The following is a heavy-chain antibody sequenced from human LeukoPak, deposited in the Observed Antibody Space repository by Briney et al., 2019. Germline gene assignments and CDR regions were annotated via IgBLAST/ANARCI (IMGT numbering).Heavy chain of an antibody. Sequence: SETLSLTCTVSGGSISSYYWSWIRQPPGKGLEWIGYIYYSGSTNYNPSLKSRVTISVDTSKNQFSLKLSSVTAADTAVYYCASHKAAQQTNYYYMDVWGKGTTVTVSS. CDR1: GGSISSYY. CDR3: ASHKAAQQTNYYYMDV. J-gene: IGHJ6*03. CDR2: IYYSGST. D-gene: IGHD6-6*01. V-gene: IGHV4-59*01.